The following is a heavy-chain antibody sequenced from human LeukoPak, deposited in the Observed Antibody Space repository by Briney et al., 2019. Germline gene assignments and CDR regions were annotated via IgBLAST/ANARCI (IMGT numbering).Heavy chain of an antibody. V-gene: IGHV3-23*01. CDR3: AKGLGAGGSGSYYNVVY. CDR2: IGGSGSNK. D-gene: IGHD3-10*01. J-gene: IGHJ4*02. Sequence: XXXRQXXGEXLDWXSAIGGSGSNKYYADSVKGRFTISRDNSKNTLYLQMSSLRAEDTAVYYCAKGLGAGGSGSYYNVVYWGQGTLVTVSS.